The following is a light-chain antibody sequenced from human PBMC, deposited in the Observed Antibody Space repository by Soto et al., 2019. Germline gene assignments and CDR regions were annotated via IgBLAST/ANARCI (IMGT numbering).Light chain of an antibody. CDR3: CSYAGSYV. CDR1: SSDVGGYNY. Sequence: QSVLTQPRSVSVSPGQSVTISCTGTSSDVGGYNYVSWYQQHPGKAPKLMMYDVSKRPSGVPDRFSGSKSGNTASLTISGLQAEDEADYYCCSYAGSYVFGTGTKLNVL. V-gene: IGLV2-11*01. J-gene: IGLJ1*01. CDR2: DVS.